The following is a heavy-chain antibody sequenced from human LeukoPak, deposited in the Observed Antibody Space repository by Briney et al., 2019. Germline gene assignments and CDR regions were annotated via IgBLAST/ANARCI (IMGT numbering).Heavy chain of an antibody. V-gene: IGHV3-53*05. CDR2: IFGGGGT. J-gene: IGHJ4*02. CDR3: AKDGTWVAALDY. Sequence: GGSLRLSCAAFGFTVSSNYMSWVRQAPGKGLEWVSVIFGGGGTYYGDSVRGRFTISRDNSKNTLYLQMNSLRAEDTAVYYCAKDGTWVAALDYWGQGTLVTVSS. D-gene: IGHD2-15*01. CDR1: GFTVSSNY.